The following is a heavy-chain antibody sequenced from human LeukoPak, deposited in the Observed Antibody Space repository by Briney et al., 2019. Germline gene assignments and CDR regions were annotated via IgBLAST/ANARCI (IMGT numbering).Heavy chain of an antibody. CDR3: ARAEDIVVVPAAADY. CDR1: GYTFTSYG. V-gene: IGHV1-18*03. CDR2: ISAYNGNT. J-gene: IGHJ4*02. Sequence: ASVKVSCKASGYTFTSYGISWVRQAPGQGLEWMGWISAYNGNTNYAQKLQGRVTMTTDTSTSTAYMELRSLRSDDMAVYYCARAEDIVVVPAAADYWGQGTLVTVSS. D-gene: IGHD2-2*01.